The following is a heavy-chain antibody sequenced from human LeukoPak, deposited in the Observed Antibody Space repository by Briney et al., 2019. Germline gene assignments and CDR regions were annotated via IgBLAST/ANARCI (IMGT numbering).Heavy chain of an antibody. CDR2: IYYSGST. D-gene: IGHD1-1*01. Sequence: SETLSLTCTVSGGSISGGGYYWSWIRQHPGKGLVWIGYIYYSGSTYYNPSLKSRVTISVDTSKNQFSLKLSSVTAADTAVYYCARGLTTGTTYNWFDPWGQGTLVTVSS. CDR3: ARGLTTGTTYNWFDP. V-gene: IGHV4-31*03. J-gene: IGHJ5*02. CDR1: GGSISGGGYY.